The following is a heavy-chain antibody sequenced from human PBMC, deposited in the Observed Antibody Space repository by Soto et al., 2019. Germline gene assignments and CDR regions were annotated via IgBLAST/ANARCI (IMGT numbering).Heavy chain of an antibody. V-gene: IGHV3-21*01. CDR1: GFTLSSFS. Sequence: GGSLGLSXVASGFTLSSFSMSWIRQTPGKGLEWVSSITTGNDYISYADSVKGRFTISRDNAKNSLFLQMNSLKADDTALYFCARDSYSSLFDSWGQGTLVTVSS. J-gene: IGHJ5*01. CDR2: ITTGNDYI. D-gene: IGHD6-19*01. CDR3: ARDSYSSLFDS.